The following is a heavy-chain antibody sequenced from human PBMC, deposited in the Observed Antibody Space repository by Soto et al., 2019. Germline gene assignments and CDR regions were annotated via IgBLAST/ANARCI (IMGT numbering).Heavy chain of an antibody. CDR3: ARDGNWGRDAYFFDY. CDR1: GYTFTNYY. J-gene: IGHJ4*02. V-gene: IGHV1-46*01. Sequence: QVQLVQSGAEVKKPGASVKVSCKSSGYTFTNYYMHWLRQAPGQGPEWMGIINPNIGSTSYAQKFEGRVTVTRDTSTSTVYMQLSSLRSEDTAVYYCARDGNWGRDAYFFDYWGQGTLVSVSS. CDR2: INPNIGST. D-gene: IGHD7-27*01.